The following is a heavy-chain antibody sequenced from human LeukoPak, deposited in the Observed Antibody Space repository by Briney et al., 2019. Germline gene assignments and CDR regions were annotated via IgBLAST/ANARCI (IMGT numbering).Heavy chain of an antibody. Sequence: ASVKVSCKASGYTLTSFSISWVRQAPAHGLEWMGWISAYNGYKDYAQKLQGRVTMTTDTSTNTAYMELRSLRSDDTAVYYCVRGDCSGVSCYLPEYFRHWGQGTLVTVSS. CDR1: GYTLTSFS. CDR2: ISAYNGYK. CDR3: VRGDCSGVSCYLPEYFRH. D-gene: IGHD2-15*01. V-gene: IGHV1-18*01. J-gene: IGHJ1*01.